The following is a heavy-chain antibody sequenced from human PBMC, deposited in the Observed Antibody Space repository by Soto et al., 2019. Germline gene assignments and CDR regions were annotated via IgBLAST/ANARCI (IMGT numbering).Heavy chain of an antibody. D-gene: IGHD1-1*01. CDR2: IIPILGIA. CDR3: ARDPRTQTDFQH. Sequence: QVQLVQSGAEVKKPGSSVKVSCKASGGTFSSYTISWVRQAPGQGLEWMGRIIPILGIANYAQKFLGRVTITADKSTSTAYMELSSLRSEDTAVYYCARDPRTQTDFQHWGQGTLVTVSS. V-gene: IGHV1-69*08. CDR1: GGTFSSYT. J-gene: IGHJ1*01.